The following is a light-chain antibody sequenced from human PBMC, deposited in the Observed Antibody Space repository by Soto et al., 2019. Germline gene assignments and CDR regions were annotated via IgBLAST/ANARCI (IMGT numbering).Light chain of an antibody. J-gene: IGKJ5*01. CDR1: QSVVSSY. CDR2: NAY. CDR3: QQYGSTPTI. Sequence: EIVLTQSPGTLSLSPGERATLSCRAGQSVVSSYLAWYQQKAGQAPRLLIYNAYSRATGIPDRFSGGGSGTDFTLTISRLEPEDFAVYYCQQYGSTPTIFGQGTRLEIK. V-gene: IGKV3-20*01.